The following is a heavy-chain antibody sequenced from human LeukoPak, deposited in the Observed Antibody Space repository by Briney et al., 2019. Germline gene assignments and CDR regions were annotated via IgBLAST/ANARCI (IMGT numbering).Heavy chain of an antibody. Sequence: SETLSLTCTVSGGSISSYYWTWIRQPPGKGLEWVGYIYYSGTTNYNPSLKSRVTISVDTSKNQFSLKLSSVTAADTAVYYCARGGNPRIDYWGQGTLVTVSS. CDR1: GGSISSYY. CDR3: ARGGNPRIDY. CDR2: IYYSGTT. J-gene: IGHJ4*02. D-gene: IGHD4-23*01. V-gene: IGHV4-59*01.